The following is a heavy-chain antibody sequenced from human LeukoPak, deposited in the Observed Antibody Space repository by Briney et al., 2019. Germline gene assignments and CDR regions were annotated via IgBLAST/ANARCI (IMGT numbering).Heavy chain of an antibody. CDR1: GYTFTSYD. CDR2: INPNSGNT. CDR3: AREREYYYDSSGNGHFDY. Sequence: GASVKVSCKASGYTFTSYDINWVRQATGQGLEWMGWINPNSGNTGYAQKFQGRVTMTRNTSISTAYMELSSLRSEDTAVYYCAREREYYYDSSGNGHFDYWGQGTLVTVSS. V-gene: IGHV1-8*01. D-gene: IGHD3-22*01. J-gene: IGHJ4*02.